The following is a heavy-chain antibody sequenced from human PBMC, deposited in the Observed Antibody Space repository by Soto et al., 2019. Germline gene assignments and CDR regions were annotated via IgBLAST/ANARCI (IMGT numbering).Heavy chain of an antibody. CDR3: ARGSSGWYSGLNPNNYFDY. D-gene: IGHD6-19*01. CDR2: INPNSGGT. V-gene: IGHV1-2*04. CDR1: GYTYTGYY. J-gene: IGHJ4*02. Sequence: GASVKVSCKASGYTYTGYYMHSVRQAPGQGLEWMGWINPNSGGTNYAQKFQGWVTMTRDTSISTAYMELSRLRSDDTAVYYCARGSSGWYSGLNPNNYFDYWGQGTLVTVSS.